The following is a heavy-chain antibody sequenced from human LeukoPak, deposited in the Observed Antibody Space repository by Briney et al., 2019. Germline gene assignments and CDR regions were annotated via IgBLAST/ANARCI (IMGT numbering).Heavy chain of an antibody. V-gene: IGHV4-30-2*01. CDR2: IYHSGST. D-gene: IGHD3-10*01. Sequence: SETLSLTCAVSGGSISSGGYSWSWLRQPLGKGLEWIGYIYHSGSTYYNPSLKSRVTISVDRSKNQFSLKLSSVTAADTAVYYCAKGWFGETAFDYWGQGTLVTVSS. J-gene: IGHJ4*02. CDR1: GGSISSGGYS. CDR3: AKGWFGETAFDY.